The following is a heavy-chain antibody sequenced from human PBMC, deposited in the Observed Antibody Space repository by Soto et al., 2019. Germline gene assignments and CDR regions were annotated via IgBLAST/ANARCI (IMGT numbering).Heavy chain of an antibody. V-gene: IGHV3-33*01. CDR3: ARGERYYYGSGRRKGMDV. CDR1: GFTFSSYG. Sequence: QVQLVESGGGVVQPGRSLRLSCAASGFTFSSYGMHWVRQAPGKGLEWVAVIWYDGSNKYYADSVKGQFTISRDNSKNTLYLQMNSLRAEDTAVYYCARGERYYYGSGRRKGMDVWGQGTTVTVSS. D-gene: IGHD3-10*01. CDR2: IWYDGSNK. J-gene: IGHJ6*02.